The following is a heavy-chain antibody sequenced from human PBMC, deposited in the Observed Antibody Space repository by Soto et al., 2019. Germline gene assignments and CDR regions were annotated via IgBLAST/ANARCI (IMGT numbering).Heavy chain of an antibody. D-gene: IGHD6-6*01. CDR1: GFSVSDNY. CDR3: ARDRSDSSRVDSFDI. V-gene: IGHV3-53*01. J-gene: IGHJ3*02. Sequence: GGSLRLSCAASGFSVSDNYMSWVRQAPGKGLEWVSVIYRGDATHYADSVKGRFTISRDNSKNTVYLQMNNLGAGDTAVYYCARDRSDSSRVDSFDIWGQGTMVTV. CDR2: IYRGDAT.